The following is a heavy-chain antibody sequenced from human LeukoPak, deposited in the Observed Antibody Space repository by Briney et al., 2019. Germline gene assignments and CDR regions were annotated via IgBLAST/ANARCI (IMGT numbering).Heavy chain of an antibody. V-gene: IGHV4-30-4*01. CDR1: GGSISSGDYY. CDR3: ASPPPYYYDSSGPIDY. CDR2: ISYSGST. D-gene: IGHD3-22*01. Sequence: PSETLSLTCTVSGGSISSGDYYWSWIRQPPGKGLEWIGYISYSGSTYYNPSLKSRVTISVDTSKNQFSLKLSSVTAADTAVYYCASPPPYYYDSSGPIDYWGQGTLVTVSS. J-gene: IGHJ4*02.